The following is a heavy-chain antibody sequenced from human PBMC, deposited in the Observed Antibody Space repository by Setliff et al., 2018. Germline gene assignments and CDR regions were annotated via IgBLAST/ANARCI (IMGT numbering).Heavy chain of an antibody. Sequence: SETLSLTCTVSGGSISSHNWSWMRQPAGKGLEWIGRLYTSGDTNYNPSLNSRVAMSADTSKNQLSLRLRSVTAADTAVYWCARDRAVEAAARRGYYFDYWGQGTLVTVSS. CDR1: GGSISSHN. J-gene: IGHJ4*02. CDR2: LYTSGDT. V-gene: IGHV4-4*07. CDR3: ARDRAVEAAARRGYYFDY. D-gene: IGHD2-15*01.